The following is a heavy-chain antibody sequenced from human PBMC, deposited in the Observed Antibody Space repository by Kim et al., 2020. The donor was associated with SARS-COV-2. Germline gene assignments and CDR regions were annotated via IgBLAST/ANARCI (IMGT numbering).Heavy chain of an antibody. V-gene: IGHV1-18*01. CDR3: ARFEGSGWYWASFQH. J-gene: IGHJ1*01. Sequence: ASVKVSCKASGYTFTSYGISWVRQAPGQGLEWMGWISAYNGNTNYAQKLQGRVTMTTDTSTSTAYMELRSLRSDDTAVYYCARFEGSGWYWASFQHWGQGTLVTVSS. CDR1: GYTFTSYG. D-gene: IGHD6-19*01. CDR2: ISAYNGNT.